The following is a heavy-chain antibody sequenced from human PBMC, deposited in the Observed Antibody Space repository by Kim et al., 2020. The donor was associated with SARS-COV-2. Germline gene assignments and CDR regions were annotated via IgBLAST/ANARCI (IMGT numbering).Heavy chain of an antibody. J-gene: IGHJ6*02. CDR2: IYYSTST. Sequence: SETLSLTCTVSGGTISSSSYYWGWIRQPPGKGLEWIGSIYYSTSTYYNPSLKSRVTISVDTSKNQFSLKLSSVTAADTAVYYCASDRTGYYDILTGYYNVPKRYYYYGMDVWGQGTTVTVSS. V-gene: IGHV4-39*07. CDR1: GGTISSSSYY. D-gene: IGHD3-9*01. CDR3: ASDRTGYYDILTGYYNVPKRYYYYGMDV.